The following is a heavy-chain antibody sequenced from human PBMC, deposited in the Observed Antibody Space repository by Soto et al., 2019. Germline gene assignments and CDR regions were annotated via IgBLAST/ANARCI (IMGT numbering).Heavy chain of an antibody. Sequence: QLQLQESGAGLVKPSETLSLTCTVSGGSIRSAGHSWGWIRQTPEKGLEWIAYIYHSGSTFYNPSPRSRVTLSLDTSKNRFSLKVNSGTAANTAVYYCGRVLNDAFDTWGQGAMVIVSS. CDR3: GRVLNDAFDT. D-gene: IGHD3-16*01. J-gene: IGHJ3*02. CDR1: GGSIRSAGHS. V-gene: IGHV4-30-2*01. CDR2: IYHSGST.